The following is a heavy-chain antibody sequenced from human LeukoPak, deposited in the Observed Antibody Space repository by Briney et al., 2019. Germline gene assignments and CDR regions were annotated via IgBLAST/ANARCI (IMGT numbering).Heavy chain of an antibody. CDR3: TTDGVGVEGATYDN. CDR1: GFTVSSNY. D-gene: IGHD1-26*01. Sequence: GGSLRLSCAASGFTVSSNYMSWVRQAPGKGLEWVSVIFSGGSTYYADSVKGRFTISRDNSKNTLYLQMNSLKTEDTAVYYCTTDGVGVEGATYDNWGQGTLVSVSS. CDR2: IFSGGST. J-gene: IGHJ4*02. V-gene: IGHV3-53*01.